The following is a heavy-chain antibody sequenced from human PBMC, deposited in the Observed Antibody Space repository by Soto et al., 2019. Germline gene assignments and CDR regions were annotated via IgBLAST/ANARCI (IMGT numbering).Heavy chain of an antibody. V-gene: IGHV1-2*04. Sequence: ASVKVSCKASGYTFTGYYMHWVREAPGQGLEWMGWINPNSGDTNYAQKFQGWVTMTRDTSISTAYMELSRLRSDDTAVYYCARERIAAACKDYYYYYGMDVWGQGTTVTVSS. J-gene: IGHJ6*02. D-gene: IGHD6-13*01. CDR1: GYTFTGYY. CDR3: ARERIAAACKDYYYYYGMDV. CDR2: INPNSGDT.